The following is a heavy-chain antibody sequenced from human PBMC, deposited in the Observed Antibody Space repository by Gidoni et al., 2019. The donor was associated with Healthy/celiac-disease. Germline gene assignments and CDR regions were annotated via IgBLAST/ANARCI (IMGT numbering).Heavy chain of an antibody. Sequence: QVQLVESGGGVVQPGRSLRLSCAASGFTFSSYGMHWVSQDPGKGLAWVAVRSYDGSNKYYADSVKGRFTISRDNSKNTLYLQMNSLRAEDTAVYYCAKDGSGGAMDPLDYWGQGTLVTVSS. CDR1: GFTFSSYG. CDR3: AKDGSGGAMDPLDY. CDR2: RSYDGSNK. D-gene: IGHD3-16*01. V-gene: IGHV3-30*18. J-gene: IGHJ4*02.